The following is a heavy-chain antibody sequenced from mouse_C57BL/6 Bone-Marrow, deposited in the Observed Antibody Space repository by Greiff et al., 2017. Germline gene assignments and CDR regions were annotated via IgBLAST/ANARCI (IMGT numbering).Heavy chain of an antibody. CDR1: GFTFSSYG. CDR3: ATHYGSSFHWYFDV. D-gene: IGHD1-1*01. Sequence: VKLVESGGDLVKPGGSLKLSCAASGFTFSSYGMSWVRQTPDKRLEWVATISSGGSYTYYPDSVKGRFTISRDNDKNTLYLQMSSLKSEDTAMYYCATHYGSSFHWYFDVWGTGTTVTVSS. J-gene: IGHJ1*03. V-gene: IGHV5-6*02. CDR2: ISSGGSYT.